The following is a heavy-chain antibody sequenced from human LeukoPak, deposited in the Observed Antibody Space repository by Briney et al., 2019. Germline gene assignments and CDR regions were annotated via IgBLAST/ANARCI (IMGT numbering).Heavy chain of an antibody. V-gene: IGHV3-30-3*01. D-gene: IGHD3-22*01. CDR1: GFTFSDYY. J-gene: IGHJ4*02. Sequence: GGSLRLSCAASGFTFSDYYMSWIRQAPGKGLEWVAVISYDGSNKYYADSVKGRFTISRDNSKNTLYLQMNSLRAEDTAVYYCASGQDYYDSSGYYVYWGQGTLVTVSS. CDR2: ISYDGSNK. CDR3: ASGQDYYDSSGYYVY.